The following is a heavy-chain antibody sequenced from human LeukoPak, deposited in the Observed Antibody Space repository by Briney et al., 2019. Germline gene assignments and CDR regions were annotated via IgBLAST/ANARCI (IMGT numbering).Heavy chain of an antibody. V-gene: IGHV3-33*01. D-gene: IGHD3-3*01. J-gene: IGHJ4*02. Sequence: PGRSLRLSCVASGFTFSSFGMHWVRQAPGKGLEWVAVIWHDGAQKYYAESVKGRFSISRDDSKNTVYLEMNSLRAEDTAVYYCGRDWRTESADYWGQGTLLTVSS. CDR2: IWHDGAQK. CDR1: GFTFSSFG. CDR3: GRDWRTESADY.